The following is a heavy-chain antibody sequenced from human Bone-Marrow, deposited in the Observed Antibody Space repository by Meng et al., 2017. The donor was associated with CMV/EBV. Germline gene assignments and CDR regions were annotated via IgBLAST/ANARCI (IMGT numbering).Heavy chain of an antibody. V-gene: IGHV3-15*01. Sequence: EVQLVESGGGLVKPGGSLRLSCAASGFTLSNAWMSWVRQAPGKGLEWVGRIKSKPDGGTTEYAAPVKGRFSISRDDSKNTLYLQMDSLKSEDTAVYYCSAMWDTSGYYLLYWGQGTLVTVSS. J-gene: IGHJ4*02. CDR3: SAMWDTSGYYLLY. CDR2: IKSKPDGGTT. D-gene: IGHD3-22*01. CDR1: GFTLSNAW.